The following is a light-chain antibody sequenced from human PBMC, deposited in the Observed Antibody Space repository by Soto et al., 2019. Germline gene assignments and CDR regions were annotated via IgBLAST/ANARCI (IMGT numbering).Light chain of an antibody. CDR2: DAS. Sequence: DIQVTQSPPTLSASLGDRGTISCGASQTISTWMAWYQQKPGKAPKLLVYDASTLQSGGASRFSCTGSVTEFNLRISGLQPDDSATHYCQQYTNPINPWIFGQGT. CDR1: QTISTW. V-gene: IGKV1-5*01. CDR3: QQYTNPINPWI. J-gene: IGKJ2*01.